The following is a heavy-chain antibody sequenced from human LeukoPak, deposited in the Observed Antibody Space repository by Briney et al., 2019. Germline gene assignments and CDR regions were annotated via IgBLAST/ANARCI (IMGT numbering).Heavy chain of an antibody. J-gene: IGHJ3*02. V-gene: IGHV3-48*03. D-gene: IGHD3-10*01. CDR3: ARGGYYGAFDI. CDR2: ISTSGTTI. Sequence: GGSRRLSCAASGFTLSSYEMNWVRQAPGKGLEWVAYISTSGTTIKYADSVKGRFTISRDNAKNSLSLQMNSLRDDDTAVYYCARGGYYGAFDIWGQGTVVTVSS. CDR1: GFTLSSYE.